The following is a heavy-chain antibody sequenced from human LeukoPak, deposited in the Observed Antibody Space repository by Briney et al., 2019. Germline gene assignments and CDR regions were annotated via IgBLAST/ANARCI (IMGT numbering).Heavy chain of an antibody. CDR1: GFTFSSYA. V-gene: IGHV3-23*01. CDR2: ISGSGSST. J-gene: IGHJ4*02. CDR3: AKDRSCTNDICHGDFDY. Sequence: AGGSLRLSCAASGFTFSSYAVSWVRQAPGKGLEWVSSISGSGSSTYSADSVKGRFTISRDNSKNTLYLQMNSLRAEDTALYYCAKDRSCTNDICHGDFDYWGQGTLVTVSS. D-gene: IGHD2-8*01.